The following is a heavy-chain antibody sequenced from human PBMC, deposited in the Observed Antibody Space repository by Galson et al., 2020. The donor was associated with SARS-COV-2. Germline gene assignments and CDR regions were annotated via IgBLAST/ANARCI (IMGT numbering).Heavy chain of an antibody. J-gene: IGHJ6*02. CDR1: GYTFTSYG. CDR2: ISAYNGNT. D-gene: IGHD2-15*01. V-gene: IGHV1-18*01. Sequence: ASVKVSCKASGYTFTSYGISWVRQAPGQGLEWMGWISAYNGNTNYAQKLQGRVTMTTDTSTSTAYMELRSLRSDDTAVYYCARERPTGYCSGGSCYTAQYYYYYYGMDVWGQGTTVTVSS. CDR3: ARERPTGYCSGGSCYTAQYYYYYYGMDV.